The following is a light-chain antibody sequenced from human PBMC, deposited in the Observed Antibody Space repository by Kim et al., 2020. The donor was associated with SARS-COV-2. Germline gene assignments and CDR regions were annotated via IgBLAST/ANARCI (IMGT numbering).Light chain of an antibody. CDR1: NIGSKS. CDR2: HDS. CDR3: QVWDSPSDHWV. Sequence: SYELTQSPSVSVAPGKTARISCGGNNIGSKSVHWYQQKPGQAPVLVIYHDSDRPSGIPERFSGSNSGNTATLTISRVEAGDEADYYCQVWDSPSDHWVFGGGTQLTVL. V-gene: IGLV3-21*04. J-gene: IGLJ3*02.